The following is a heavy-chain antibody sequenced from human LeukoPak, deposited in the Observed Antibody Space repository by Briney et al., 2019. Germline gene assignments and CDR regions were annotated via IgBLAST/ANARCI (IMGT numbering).Heavy chain of an antibody. V-gene: IGHV4-59*01. Sequence: SETLSLTCTVSGGSISSYYWSWIRQPPGKGLEWIGYIYYTGSTNYNPSLKSRVTISVDTSKNQFSLKLSSVTAADTAVYYCTRGRPYYDSSDYYYPLFDYWGQGTLVTISS. CDR2: IYYTGST. D-gene: IGHD3-22*01. CDR3: TRGRPYYDSSDYYYPLFDY. CDR1: GGSISSYY. J-gene: IGHJ4*02.